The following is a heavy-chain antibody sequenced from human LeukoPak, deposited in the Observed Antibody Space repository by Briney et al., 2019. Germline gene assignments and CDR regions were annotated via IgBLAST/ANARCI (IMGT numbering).Heavy chain of an antibody. CDR3: AKEKYGYKYFDY. V-gene: IGHV3-43*01. Sequence: SGGSLRLSCAASGFTFDDYTLHWVRQAPGKGLEWVSLISWDGGSTYYADSVKGRFTISRDISKNSLYLQMNSLRTEDTALYYCAKEKYGYKYFDYWGQGTLVTVSS. D-gene: IGHD5-24*01. J-gene: IGHJ4*02. CDR1: GFTFDDYT. CDR2: ISWDGGST.